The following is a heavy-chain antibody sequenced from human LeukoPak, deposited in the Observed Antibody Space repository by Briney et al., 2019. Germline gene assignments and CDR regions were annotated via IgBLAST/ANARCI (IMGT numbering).Heavy chain of an antibody. CDR3: ARDREEYQLLYDY. V-gene: IGHV1-8*02. CDR1: GGTFSSYA. Sequence: ASVKVSCKASGGTFSSYAISWVRQATGQGLEWMGWMNPNSGNTGYAQKFQGRVTMTRNTSISTAYMELSSLRSEDTAVYYCARDREEYQLLYDYWGQGTLVTVSS. D-gene: IGHD2-2*01. CDR2: MNPNSGNT. J-gene: IGHJ4*02.